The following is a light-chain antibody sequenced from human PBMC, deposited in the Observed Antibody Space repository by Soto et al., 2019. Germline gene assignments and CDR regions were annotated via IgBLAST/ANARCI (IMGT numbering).Light chain of an antibody. Sequence: EIVLTQSPGILSLSPGERATLSCRASQSVSGHLAWYQQKPGQAPRLLIHGSSIRATGIPVRFSGSGSGTEFTLTISSLQSEDFAVYYCQQYDSWPRTFGQGTKVDIK. CDR3: QQYDSWPRT. V-gene: IGKV3-15*01. CDR2: GSS. J-gene: IGKJ1*01. CDR1: QSVSGH.